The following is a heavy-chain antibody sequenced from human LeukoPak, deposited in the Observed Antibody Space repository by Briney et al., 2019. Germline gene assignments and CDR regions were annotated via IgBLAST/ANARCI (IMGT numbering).Heavy chain of an antibody. D-gene: IGHD2-15*01. V-gene: IGHV3-74*01. CDR2: INSDGSST. CDR3: VTLEDDYADY. J-gene: IGHJ4*02. Sequence: GGSLRLSCAASGFTFSSYWMHWVRQAPGKGLVWVSRINSDGSSTNYADSVKGRLTISRDNAKNTLYLQMSSLRVEDTAVYYCVTLEDDYADYWGQGTLVTVSS. CDR1: GFTFSSYW.